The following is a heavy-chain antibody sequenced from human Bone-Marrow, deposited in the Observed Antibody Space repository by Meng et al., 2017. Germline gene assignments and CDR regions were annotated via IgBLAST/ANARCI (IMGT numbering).Heavy chain of an antibody. Sequence: ASVKVSCKASGYTFTSYGISWVRQAPGQGLEWMGWISAYNGNTNYAQKLQGRVTMTTNTSTSTAYMELRSLRSDDTAVYYCARDYDILTDYYSRGDYWGQGTLVTVSS. CDR3: ARDYDILTDYYSRGDY. V-gene: IGHV1-18*01. D-gene: IGHD3-9*01. CDR1: GYTFTSYG. J-gene: IGHJ4*02. CDR2: ISAYNGNT.